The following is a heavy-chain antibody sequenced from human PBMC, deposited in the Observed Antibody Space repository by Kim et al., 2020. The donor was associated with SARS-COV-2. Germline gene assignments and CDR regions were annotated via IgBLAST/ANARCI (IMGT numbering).Heavy chain of an antibody. J-gene: IGHJ4*02. D-gene: IGHD4-17*01. CDR2: INTDGSHT. V-gene: IGHV3-74*01. CDR1: GFSFGNYW. CDR3: ARDLSYYGDAFDY. Sequence: GGSLRLSCAASGFSFGNYWMHWVRQAPGKGLVWVSRINTDGSHTSYADSVKGRFTISRDNAKNTLFLQMNSLRAEDTAIYYCARDLSYYGDAFDYWGQGTLVIVSS.